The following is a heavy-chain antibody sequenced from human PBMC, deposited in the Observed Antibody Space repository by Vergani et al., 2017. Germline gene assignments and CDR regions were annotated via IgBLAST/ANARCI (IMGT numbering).Heavy chain of an antibody. CDR1: GYTFTGYY. V-gene: IGHV1-2*02. J-gene: IGHJ4*02. D-gene: IGHD3-16*01. CDR3: ARDRSPSLWGANPDY. Sequence: QVQLVQSGAEVKKPGASVKVSCKASGYTFTGYYMHWVRQAPGQGLEWMGWINPNSGGTNYAQKLQGRVTMTTDTSTSTAYMELRSLRSDDTAVYYCARDRSPSLWGANPDYWGQGTLVTVSS. CDR2: INPNSGGT.